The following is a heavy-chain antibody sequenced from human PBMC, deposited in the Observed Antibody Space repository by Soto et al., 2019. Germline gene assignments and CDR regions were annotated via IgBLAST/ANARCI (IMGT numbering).Heavy chain of an antibody. V-gene: IGHV4-30-4*01. Sequence: SETLSLTCTVSGGSISSGDYYWSWIRQPPGKGLEWIGYIYYSGSTYYNPSLKSRVTISVDTSKNQFSLKLSSVTAADTAVYYCASVVLWFGEYYGMDVWGQGTTVTVSS. CDR2: IYYSGST. D-gene: IGHD3-10*01. J-gene: IGHJ6*02. CDR1: GGSISSGDYY. CDR3: ASVVLWFGEYYGMDV.